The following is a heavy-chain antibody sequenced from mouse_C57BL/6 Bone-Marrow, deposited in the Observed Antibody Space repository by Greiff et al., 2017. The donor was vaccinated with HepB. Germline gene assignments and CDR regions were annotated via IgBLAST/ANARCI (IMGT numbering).Heavy chain of an antibody. CDR3: ARLGDYPTYAMDY. D-gene: IGHD2-4*01. CDR1: GFTFSDYG. V-gene: IGHV5-17*01. Sequence: EVQLVESGGGLVKPGGSLKLSCAASGFTFSDYGMHWVRQAPEKGLEWVAYISSGSSTIYYADTVKGRFTISRDNAKNTLFLPMTSLRSEDTAMYYCARLGDYPTYAMDYWGQGTSVTVSS. J-gene: IGHJ4*01. CDR2: ISSGSSTI.